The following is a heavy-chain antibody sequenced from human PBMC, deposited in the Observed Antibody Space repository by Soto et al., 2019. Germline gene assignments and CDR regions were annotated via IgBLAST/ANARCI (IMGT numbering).Heavy chain of an antibody. V-gene: IGHV3-11*01. CDR2: ISSSGSTI. J-gene: IGHJ6*02. CDR3: ARVWYSGSYYLYYYYGMDV. CDR1: GFTFSDYY. D-gene: IGHD1-26*01. Sequence: GGSLRLSCAASGFTFSDYYMSWIRQAPGKGLEWVSYISSSGSTIYYADSVKGRFTISRDNAKNSLYLHMNSLRAEDTAVYYCARVWYSGSYYLYYYYGMDVWGQGTTVTVSS.